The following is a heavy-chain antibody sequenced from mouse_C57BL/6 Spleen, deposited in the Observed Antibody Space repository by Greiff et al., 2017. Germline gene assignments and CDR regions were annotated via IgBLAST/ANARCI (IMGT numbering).Heavy chain of an antibody. D-gene: IGHD2-5*01. J-gene: IGHJ2*01. CDR1: GYTFTSSW. CDR3: ARQGYSNFDY. CDR2: IYPGSGST. Sequence: QVQLQQPGAELVQPGASVKMSCKASGYTFTSSWITWVKQRPGQGLEWIGDIYPGSGSTNYNEKFKSKATLTVDTSASTAYMQLSSLTSEDSAVYYCARQGYSNFDYWGQGTTLTVSS. V-gene: IGHV1-55*01.